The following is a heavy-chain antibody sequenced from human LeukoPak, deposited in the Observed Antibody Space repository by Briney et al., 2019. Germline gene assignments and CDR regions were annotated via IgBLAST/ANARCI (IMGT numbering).Heavy chain of an antibody. CDR3: AKGSSIVTNQLLWFGELLSPRSDCFDY. J-gene: IGHJ4*02. Sequence: GGSPRLSCAASGFTFSSYSMNWVRQAPGKGLEWVSYISSSSSTIYYADSVKGRFTISRDNSKNTLYLQMNSLRAEDTAVYYCAKGSSIVTNQLLWFGELLSPRSDCFDYWGQGTLVTVSS. D-gene: IGHD3-10*01. CDR1: GFTFSSYS. V-gene: IGHV3-48*01. CDR2: ISSSSSTI.